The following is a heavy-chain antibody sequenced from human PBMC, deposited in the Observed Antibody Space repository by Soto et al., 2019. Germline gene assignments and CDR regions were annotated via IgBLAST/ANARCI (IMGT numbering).Heavy chain of an antibody. J-gene: IGHJ5*02. CDR3: ASSNNYNWFAP. Sequence: QVQLQESGPGLVKPSGTLSLTCTVSGASISSSNWWSWVRQPPGKGLEWIGEVYHSGSPKYNPSLKSRVTMSVDKSKNQLTLNLSSVTAADTAVYFCASSNNYNWFAPWGQGTLVTVSS. D-gene: IGHD1-20*01. CDR1: GASISSSNW. CDR2: VYHSGSP. V-gene: IGHV4-4*02.